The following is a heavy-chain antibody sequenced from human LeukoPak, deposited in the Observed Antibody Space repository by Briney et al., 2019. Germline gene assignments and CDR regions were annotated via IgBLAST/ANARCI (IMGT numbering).Heavy chain of an antibody. CDR1: GGSISSGGYY. J-gene: IGHJ6*02. D-gene: IGHD5-12*01. CDR3: ASSEATTTPPPYGMDV. Sequence: PSETLSLTCTVSGGSISSGGYYWSWIRQHPEKGLEWIGYIYYTGSTFYNPSLKSRVIVSVDTSKNQLSLRLSSMTVADTAVYYCASSEATTTPPPYGMDVWGQGTTVTVSS. V-gene: IGHV4-31*03. CDR2: IYYTGST.